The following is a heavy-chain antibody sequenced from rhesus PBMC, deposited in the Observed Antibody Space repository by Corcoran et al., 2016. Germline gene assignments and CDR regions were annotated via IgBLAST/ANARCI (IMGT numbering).Heavy chain of an antibody. Sequence: EVQLVESGGGLVQPGGSLRLSCAASGFTFSSFGMSGVRQATGKGLEWVASISSASSYIYYADSVKGRFTISRDNAKNSLSLQMNSLRAEDTAVYYCTRLDRDWGQGVLVTVSS. V-gene: IGHV3S16*01. CDR3: TRLDRD. D-gene: IGHD2-33*01. CDR1: GFTFSSFG. J-gene: IGHJ4*01. CDR2: ISSASSYI.